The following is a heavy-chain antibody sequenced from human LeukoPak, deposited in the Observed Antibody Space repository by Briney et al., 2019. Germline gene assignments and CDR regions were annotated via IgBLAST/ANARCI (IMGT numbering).Heavy chain of an antibody. D-gene: IGHD2-2*01. CDR2: ISWNSGSI. CDR1: GFTFDDYA. CDR3: TKGFSVVVPAAHFDY. Sequence: PGGSLRLSCAASGFTFDDYAMHWVRHAPGKGLEWVSVISWNSGSIAYADSVKGRFTISRDNAKNSLYLQMNSLRAEDTALYYCTKGFSVVVPAAHFDYWGQGTLVTVSS. J-gene: IGHJ4*02. V-gene: IGHV3-9*01.